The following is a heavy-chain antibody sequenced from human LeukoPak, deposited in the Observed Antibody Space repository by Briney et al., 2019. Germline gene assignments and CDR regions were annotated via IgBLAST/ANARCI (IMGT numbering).Heavy chain of an antibody. V-gene: IGHV4-4*02. CDR2: IYHSEST. CDR3: ARDTGLRPFGYYGMDV. Sequence: SGTLSLTCAVSGGSISSSNWWSWVRQPPGKGLEWIGEIYHSESTNYNPSLKSRVTISVDKSKNQFSLKLSSVTAADTAVYYCARDTGLRPFGYYGMDVWGQGTTVTVSS. D-gene: IGHD5-12*01. CDR1: GGSISSSNW. J-gene: IGHJ6*02.